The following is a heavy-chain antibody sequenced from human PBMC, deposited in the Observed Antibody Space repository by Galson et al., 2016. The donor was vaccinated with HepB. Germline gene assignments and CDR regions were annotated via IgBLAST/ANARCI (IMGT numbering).Heavy chain of an antibody. CDR3: ARLHSSDFWSGYSHNWFDP. CDR1: GGSVSSRTYY. Sequence: LSLTCTVSGGSVSSRTYYWAWIRQPPGKGLEWIGNVYYSGTTYYSPSLESRVTISVDTSKNQFSLKLSSVTTADTAAYYCARLHSSDFWSGYSHNWFDPWGQGTLVTVSS. J-gene: IGHJ5*02. V-gene: IGHV4-39*01. CDR2: VYYSGTT. D-gene: IGHD3-3*01.